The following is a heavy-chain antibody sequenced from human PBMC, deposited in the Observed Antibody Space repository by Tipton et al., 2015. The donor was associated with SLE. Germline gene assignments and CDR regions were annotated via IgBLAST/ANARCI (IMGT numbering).Heavy chain of an antibody. CDR1: GFTFSSYG. V-gene: IGHV3-30*02. Sequence: SLRLSCAASGFTFSSYGMHWVRQAPGKGLEWVAFIRYDGSNKYYADSVKGRFTISRDNSKNTLDLQMNSLGAEDTAVYYCAKGTGTITHFDYWGQGTLVTVSS. J-gene: IGHJ4*02. CDR2: IRYDGSNK. D-gene: IGHD1-7*01. CDR3: AKGTGTITHFDY.